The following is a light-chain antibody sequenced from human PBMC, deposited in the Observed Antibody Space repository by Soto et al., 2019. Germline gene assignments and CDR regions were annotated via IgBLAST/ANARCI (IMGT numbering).Light chain of an antibody. J-gene: IGLJ1*01. Sequence: QTVLTQPASVTGTPGQSISIPYTGGSSDVGAYNYVSWFQQHPGKAPKLIISEVSNRPSGVSNRFSGSKSGTAASLTISGLQTEDEADYFCFSFTTDWTHVFGTGTKVTVL. CDR2: EVS. V-gene: IGLV2-14*01. CDR1: SSDVGAYNY. CDR3: FSFTTDWTHV.